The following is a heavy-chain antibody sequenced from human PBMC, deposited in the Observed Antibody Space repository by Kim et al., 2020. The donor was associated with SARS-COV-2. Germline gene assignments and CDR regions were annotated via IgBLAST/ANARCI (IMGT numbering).Heavy chain of an antibody. V-gene: IGHV4-39*01. D-gene: IGHD3-10*01. J-gene: IGHJ4*02. CDR1: GGSISSSSYY. Sequence: SETLSLTCTVSGGSISSSSYYWGWIRQPPGKGLEWIGSNYYSGSTYYNPSLKSRVTISVDTSKNQFSLKLSSVTAADTAVYYCVAGRDGDGYYYGSGRSPPRFWGQGTLVTVSS. CDR2: NYYSGST. CDR3: VAGRDGDGYYYGSGRSPPRF.